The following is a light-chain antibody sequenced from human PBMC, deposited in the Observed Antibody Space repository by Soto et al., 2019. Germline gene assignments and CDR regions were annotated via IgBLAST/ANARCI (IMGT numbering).Light chain of an antibody. V-gene: IGKV3-15*01. CDR1: QSLSSN. J-gene: IGKJ2*01. CDR3: QQYNYWPLYT. Sequence: EIVMTQSRTTLSVSPGEGATLSCRASQSLSSNLAWYQQKPGQSPRLLIYGASTRASGIPARFSGSGSGTEFTLTISSLESEDFAVYYWQQYNYWPLYTFGQGTKLEIK. CDR2: GAS.